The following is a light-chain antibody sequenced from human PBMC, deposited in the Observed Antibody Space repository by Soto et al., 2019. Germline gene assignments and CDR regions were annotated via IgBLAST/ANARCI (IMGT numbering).Light chain of an antibody. CDR1: QSVSSNY. V-gene: IGKV3-20*01. Sequence: EIVLTQSPATLSFSPGKRATLSCRASQSVSSNYLAWYQQKPDQAPRLLMYDASSRATGIPDRFSGSGSGTDFTLTISRLEPEDFAVYYCQQYSSSRTFGQGTKVDI. J-gene: IGKJ1*01. CDR2: DAS. CDR3: QQYSSSRT.